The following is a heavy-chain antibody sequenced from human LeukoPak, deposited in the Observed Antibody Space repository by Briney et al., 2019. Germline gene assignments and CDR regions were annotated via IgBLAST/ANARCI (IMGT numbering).Heavy chain of an antibody. CDR3: AINDGSGSYYKSDY. CDR1: VGSISISY. CDR2: IDQSGST. D-gene: IGHD3-10*01. V-gene: IGHV4-34*01. J-gene: IGHJ4*02. Sequence: SETLSLTSTVSVGSISISYWSSGRQPPGKGPEWIGEIDQSGSTNYNPSLKSRATITIDTSKNQFSLKLNSVTAADTAVYYCAINDGSGSYYKSDYWGQGTLVTVSS.